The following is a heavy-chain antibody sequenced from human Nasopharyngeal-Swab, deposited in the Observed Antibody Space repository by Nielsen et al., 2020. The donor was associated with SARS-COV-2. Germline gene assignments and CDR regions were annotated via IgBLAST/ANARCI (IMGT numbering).Heavy chain of an antibody. CDR2: MNPNSGNT. CDR1: GYTFTSYD. V-gene: IGHV1-8*01. Sequence: ASVKVSCKASGYTFTSYDINWVRQATGQGLEWMGWMNPNSGNTGYAQKFQGRVTMTRNTSISIAYMELSSLRSEDTAVYYCARLSNYDFWSGYYAYMDVWGKGTTVTVSS. CDR3: ARLSNYDFWSGYYAYMDV. D-gene: IGHD3-3*01. J-gene: IGHJ6*03.